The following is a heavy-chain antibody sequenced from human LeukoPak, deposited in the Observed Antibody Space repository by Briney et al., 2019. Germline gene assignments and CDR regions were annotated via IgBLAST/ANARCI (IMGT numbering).Heavy chain of an antibody. Sequence: PSETLSLTCTVSGGSISSSSYYWGWIRQPPGKGLEWIGSIYYSGSTYYNPSLKSRVTISVDTSKNQFSLKLSSVTAADTAVYYCARHEIAVAGTDAFDIWGQGTMVTVSS. CDR2: IYYSGST. CDR1: GGSISSSSYY. J-gene: IGHJ3*02. V-gene: IGHV4-39*01. D-gene: IGHD6-19*01. CDR3: ARHEIAVAGTDAFDI.